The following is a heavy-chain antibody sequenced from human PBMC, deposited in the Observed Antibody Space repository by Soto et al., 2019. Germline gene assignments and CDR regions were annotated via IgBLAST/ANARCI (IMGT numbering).Heavy chain of an antibody. CDR2: IYYSGSA. CDR1: Y. D-gene: IGHD3-10*01. J-gene: IGHJ4*02. Sequence: YWGWIRQPPGKGLEWIGSIYYSGSAYYNPSLKSRVTISVDTSKNQFSLKLSSVTAADTAVYYCASLEWFGELSNYWGQGTLVTVSS. CDR3: ASLEWFGELSNY. V-gene: IGHV4-39*01.